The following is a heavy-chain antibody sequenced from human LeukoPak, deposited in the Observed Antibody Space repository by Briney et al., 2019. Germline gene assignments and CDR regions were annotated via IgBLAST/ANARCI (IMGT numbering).Heavy chain of an antibody. CDR2: ISGSGGST. CDR3: AKDRERWLQLYYFDY. D-gene: IGHD5-24*01. Sequence: GGSLRLSCSASGFTLSEYWIHWVCQAPGKWLEWVSAISGSGGSTYYADSVKGRFTISRDNSKNTLYLQMNSLRAEDTAVYYCAKDRERWLQLYYFDYWGQGTLVTVSS. CDR1: GFTLSEYW. V-gene: IGHV3-23*01. J-gene: IGHJ4*02.